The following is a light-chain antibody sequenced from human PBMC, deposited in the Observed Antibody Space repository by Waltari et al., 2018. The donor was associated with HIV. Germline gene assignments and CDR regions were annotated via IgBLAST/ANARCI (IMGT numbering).Light chain of an antibody. Sequence: SSELTQDPAVSVALGQTVRITCQGDSLRSYYATWYQQKPGQAPVLVIYGENNRPSGVPDRFAGSSSGNTASLTITGAQAEDEADYYCNSRDSSGNHLVFGTGTKVTVL. V-gene: IGLV3-19*01. CDR2: GEN. CDR1: SLRSYY. J-gene: IGLJ1*01. CDR3: NSRDSSGNHLV.